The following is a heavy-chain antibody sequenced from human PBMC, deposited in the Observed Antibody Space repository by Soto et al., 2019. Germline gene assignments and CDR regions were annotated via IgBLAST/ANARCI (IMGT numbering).Heavy chain of an antibody. J-gene: IGHJ6*02. D-gene: IGHD3-3*01. CDR2: ISSRGSSI. CDR3: ARGYYDFWSGYYISPYGMDV. CDR1: GFTFSDYY. V-gene: IGHV3-11*01. Sequence: GSLRLSCAVSGFTFSDYYMSWIRQAPWKGLEWVSYISSRGSSIYYADSVKGRFTISRDNAKNSLYLQMNGLGAEDTAVYYCARGYYDFWSGYYISPYGMDVWGQGTTITV.